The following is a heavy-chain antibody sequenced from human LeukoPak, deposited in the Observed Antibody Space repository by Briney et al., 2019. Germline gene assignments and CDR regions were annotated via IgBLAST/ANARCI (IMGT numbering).Heavy chain of an antibody. J-gene: IGHJ4*02. CDR1: GYSISSGYY. V-gene: IGHV4-38-2*01. CDR2: IYHSGST. Sequence: SETLSLTCAVSGYSISSGYYWGWIRQPPGKGLEWIGSIYHSGSTYYNPSLKSRVTISVDTSKNQFSLKLSSVTAADTAVYYCARGIVVVPAAIREGYYFDYWGQGTLVTVSS. CDR3: ARGIVVVPAAIREGYYFDY. D-gene: IGHD2-2*01.